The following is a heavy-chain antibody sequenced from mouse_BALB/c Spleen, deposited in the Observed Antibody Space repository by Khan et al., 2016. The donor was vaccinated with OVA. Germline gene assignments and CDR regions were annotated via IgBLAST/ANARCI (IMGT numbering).Heavy chain of an antibody. J-gene: IGHJ3*01. CDR2: IWSAGST. V-gene: IGHV2-2*01. D-gene: IGHD2-4*01. CDR3: ARRGYDYGRGALFAY. Sequence: QVQLQQSGPGLVQPSQSLSITCTVSGFSFNNYSVHWVRQSPGKGLEWLGVIWSAGSTDYNAAFISRLTISKDNSRSHVFFKMHSLQPDDTAIYYCARRGYDYGRGALFAYWGQGTLVTVSA. CDR1: GFSFNNYS.